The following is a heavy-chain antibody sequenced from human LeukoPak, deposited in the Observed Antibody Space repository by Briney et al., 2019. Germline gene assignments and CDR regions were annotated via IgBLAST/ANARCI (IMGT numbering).Heavy chain of an antibody. J-gene: IGHJ4*02. CDR3: ARALGYSSGWYGTNYFDY. V-gene: IGHV4-39*07. Sequence: SETLSLTCTVSGGSISSSSYYWGWIRQPPGKGLEWIGSIYYSGSTYYNPSLKSRVTISVDTSKNQFSLKLSSVTAADTAVYYCARALGYSSGWYGTNYFDYWGQGTLVTVSS. D-gene: IGHD6-19*01. CDR1: GGSISSSSYY. CDR2: IYYSGST.